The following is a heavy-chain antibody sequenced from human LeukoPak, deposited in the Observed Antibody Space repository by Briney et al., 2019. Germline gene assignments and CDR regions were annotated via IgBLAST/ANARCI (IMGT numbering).Heavy chain of an antibody. CDR3: AKGSTGRYCSSTSCFEPFDY. V-gene: IGHV3-23*01. CDR2: ISGSGGST. Sequence: GGSLRLSCAVSGFTFSSYAMSWVRQAPGKGLEWVSAISGSGGSTYYADSVKGRFTISRDNSKNTPYLQMNSLRAEDTAVYYCAKGSTGRYCSSTSCFEPFDYWGQGTLVTVSS. D-gene: IGHD2-2*01. J-gene: IGHJ4*02. CDR1: GFTFSSYA.